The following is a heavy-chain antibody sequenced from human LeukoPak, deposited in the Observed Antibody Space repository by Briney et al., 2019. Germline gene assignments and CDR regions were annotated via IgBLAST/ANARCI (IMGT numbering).Heavy chain of an antibody. D-gene: IGHD6-13*01. CDR2: INPSGGST. CDR3: ARDLQQVAFDI. V-gene: IGHV1-46*01. J-gene: IGHJ3*02. Sequence: GASVKVSCKASGYTFTSYYMHWVRQAPGQGLEWMGIINPSGGSTSYVQKFQGRVTMTRDTSTSTVYMELSSLRSEDTAVYYWARDLQQVAFDIWGQGTMVTISS. CDR1: GYTFTSYY.